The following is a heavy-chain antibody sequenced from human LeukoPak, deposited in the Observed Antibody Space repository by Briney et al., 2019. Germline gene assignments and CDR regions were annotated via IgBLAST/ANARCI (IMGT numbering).Heavy chain of an antibody. CDR3: ARADSSDTSYSIGYLDP. V-gene: IGHV1-2*02. CDR2: INSKSGDT. J-gene: IGHJ5*02. CDR1: GYSLKDYF. Sequence: ASVKVSGKASGYSLKDYFIQWVRHAPGQGPKWLGWINSKSGDTDYGQQFRGRINMTRDMAISTIYLELHSPRVDDTAIYYCARADSSDTSYSIGYLDPWGQGSLVTVSS. D-gene: IGHD3-22*01.